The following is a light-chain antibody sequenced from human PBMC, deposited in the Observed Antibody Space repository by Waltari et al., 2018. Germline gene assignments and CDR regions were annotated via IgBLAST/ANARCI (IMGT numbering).Light chain of an antibody. CDR3: NSYAGSSSWV. V-gene: IGLV2-14*01. Sequence: QSALTQPAPVSGSPGQSITISCTGTSSDVGFYNYLSWYQQHPGKAPKLIIYDVSERPSGVSDRFSGSKSGNTASLTISGLQAEDESDYYCNSYAGSSSWVFGGGTKLTVL. CDR1: SSDVGFYNY. J-gene: IGLJ3*02. CDR2: DVS.